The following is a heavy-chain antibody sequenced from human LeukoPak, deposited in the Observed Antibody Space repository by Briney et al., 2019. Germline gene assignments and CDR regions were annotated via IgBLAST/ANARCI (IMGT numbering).Heavy chain of an antibody. D-gene: IGHD3-10*01. CDR2: ISGSGGST. V-gene: IGHV3-23*01. Sequence: PGKSLRLSCAASGFTFSSYGMHWVRQAPGKGLEWVSAISGSGGSTYYADSVKGRFTISRDNSKNTLYLQMNSLRAEDTAVYYCAKEVDYGLGSYRSCDYWGQGTLVTVSS. J-gene: IGHJ4*02. CDR3: AKEVDYGLGSYRSCDY. CDR1: GFTFSSYG.